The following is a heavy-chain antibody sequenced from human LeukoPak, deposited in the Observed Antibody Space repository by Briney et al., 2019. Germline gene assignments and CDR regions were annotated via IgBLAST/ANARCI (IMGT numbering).Heavy chain of an antibody. V-gene: IGHV4-34*01. D-gene: IGHD6-19*01. J-gene: IGHJ4*02. CDR1: GGSFSGYY. CDR3: ARDGTVAGTTYFDY. Sequence: PSETLSLTCAVYGGSFSGYYWSWIRQPPGKGLEWIGEINHSGSTNYNPSLKSRVTISVDTSKNQFSLKLSSVTAADTAVYYCARDGTVAGTTYFDYWGQGTLVTVSS. CDR2: INHSGST.